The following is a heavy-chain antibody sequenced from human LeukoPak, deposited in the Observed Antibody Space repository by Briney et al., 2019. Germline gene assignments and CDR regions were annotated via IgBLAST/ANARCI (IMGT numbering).Heavy chain of an antibody. CDR2: INHSGST. J-gene: IGHJ5*02. CDR3: ARGSCSSTSCLGESNWFDP. Sequence: PSETLSLTCAVYGGSFSPYYWSWIRQPPGKGLEWIGEINHSGSTNYNPSLKSRVTISVDTSKNQFSLKLSSVTAADTAVYYCARGSCSSTSCLGESNWFDPWGQGTLVTVSS. V-gene: IGHV4-34*01. D-gene: IGHD2-2*01. CDR1: GGSFSPYY.